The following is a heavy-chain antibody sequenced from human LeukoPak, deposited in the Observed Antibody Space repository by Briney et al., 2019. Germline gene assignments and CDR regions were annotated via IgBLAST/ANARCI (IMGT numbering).Heavy chain of an antibody. CDR2: IYSNDNT. CDR1: GFTVSGSY. J-gene: IGHJ6*02. D-gene: IGHD3-16*01. Sequence: GGSLRLSCAASGFTVSGSYLSWVRQAPGKGLEWVSIIYSNDNTYYAESVKGRFTIFRDSSRDTLYLQMNSLRAEDTAVYYCAREGYDYVWQTTEQDGMDVWGQGTTVTVSS. CDR3: AREGYDYVWQTTEQDGMDV. V-gene: IGHV3-66*01.